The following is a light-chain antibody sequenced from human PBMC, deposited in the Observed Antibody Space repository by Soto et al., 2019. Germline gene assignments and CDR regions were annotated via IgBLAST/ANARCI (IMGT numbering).Light chain of an antibody. J-gene: IGKJ2*01. Sequence: EIVMTQSPATLSVSPGERATLSCRASQSVSSNLAWYQQKPGQAPRLLIYGASTRATGIPDRFSGSGSGTEFALTISSLQSEEFAVYYCQQYNNWPGYTFGQGTKLEIK. V-gene: IGKV3-15*01. CDR3: QQYNNWPGYT. CDR1: QSVSSN. CDR2: GAS.